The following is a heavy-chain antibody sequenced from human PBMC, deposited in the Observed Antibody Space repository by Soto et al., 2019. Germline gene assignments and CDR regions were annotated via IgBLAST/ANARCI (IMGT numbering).Heavy chain of an antibody. CDR2: IYATGDT. V-gene: IGHV4-4*07. CDR3: VRDGTKNLRDRFEP. Sequence: QVVLQESGPGVVKPSDTLSLTCNVSGASLSRYYWSWIRQPPGKGLEWIGRIYATGDTDYNPSLKSRISMSVDMSKKQFSLTLRSVTAADPAIYSCVRDGTKNLRDRFEPWGRGILVTVSS. D-gene: IGHD1-26*01. CDR1: GASLSRYY. J-gene: IGHJ5*02.